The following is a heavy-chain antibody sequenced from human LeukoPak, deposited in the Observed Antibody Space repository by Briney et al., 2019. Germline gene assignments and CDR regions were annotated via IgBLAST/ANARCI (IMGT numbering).Heavy chain of an antibody. CDR2: INSDGSST. CDR1: GFTFCSYW. Sequence: PGGALRLSCAASGFTFCSYWMHWVRQAPGKGLVWVSRINSDGSSTSYADSVKGRFTISRDNDKNTLYLQMNSLRAEDTAVYYCARVSNWYYYYSSGHNLFDYWGQGTLVTVSS. V-gene: IGHV3-74*01. CDR3: ARVSNWYYYYSSGHNLFDY. D-gene: IGHD3-22*01. J-gene: IGHJ4*02.